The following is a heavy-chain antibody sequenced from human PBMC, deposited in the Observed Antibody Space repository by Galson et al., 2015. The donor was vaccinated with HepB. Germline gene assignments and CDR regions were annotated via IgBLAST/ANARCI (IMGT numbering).Heavy chain of an antibody. CDR1: GFTFSSYG. CDR3: AKEGEWELRKTFDY. CDR2: ISYDGSNK. Sequence: SLRLSCAASGFTFSSYGMHWVRQAPGKGLEWVAVISYDGSNKYYADSVKGRFTISRDNSKNTLYLQMNSLRAEDTAVYYCAKEGEWELRKTFDYWGQGTLVTVSS. J-gene: IGHJ4*02. V-gene: IGHV3-30*18. D-gene: IGHD1-26*01.